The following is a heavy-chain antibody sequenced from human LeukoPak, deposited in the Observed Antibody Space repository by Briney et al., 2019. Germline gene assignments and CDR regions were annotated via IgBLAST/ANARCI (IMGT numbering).Heavy chain of an antibody. V-gene: IGHV6-1*01. J-gene: IGHJ4*02. Sequence: SQTLSLTCAISGDSVSSNSVTWNWIRQSPSRGLEWLGRTYYRSTWYNDYAVSVRGQITVNPDTSKNQFSLQLNSVTPEDTAVYYCARDQSGSFQLYFDYWGQGTLVTVSS. CDR2: TYYRSTWYN. CDR1: GDSVSSNSVT. CDR3: ARDQSGSFQLYFDY. D-gene: IGHD1-26*01.